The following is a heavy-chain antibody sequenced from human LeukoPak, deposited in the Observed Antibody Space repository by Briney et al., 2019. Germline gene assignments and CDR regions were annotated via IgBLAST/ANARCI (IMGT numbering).Heavy chain of an antibody. CDR1: GGSFSGYY. Sequence: SETLSLTCAVYGGSFSGYYWSWIRQPPGKGLEWIGEINHSGSTNYNPSLKSRVTISVGTSKNQFSLKLSSVTAADTAVYYCARGGCSGGSCYEDAFDIWGQGTMVTVSS. D-gene: IGHD2-15*01. V-gene: IGHV4-34*01. CDR3: ARGGCSGGSCYEDAFDI. CDR2: INHSGST. J-gene: IGHJ3*02.